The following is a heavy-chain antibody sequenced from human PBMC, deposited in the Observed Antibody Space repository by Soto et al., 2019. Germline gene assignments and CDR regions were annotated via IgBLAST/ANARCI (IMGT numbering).Heavy chain of an antibody. Sequence: GESLKISCKGSGYSFTNYWIGWVRPMPGKSLEGMGIIYPGDSDTRYSPSFQGHVTISADKSISTAYLQRSCLKASDAAMYYCARHGSYDILTGYGPDYYYYYGMDVWGQGTTVTVSS. CDR2: IYPGDSDT. V-gene: IGHV5-51*01. CDR1: GYSFTNYW. D-gene: IGHD3-9*01. J-gene: IGHJ6*02. CDR3: ARHGSYDILTGYGPDYYYYYGMDV.